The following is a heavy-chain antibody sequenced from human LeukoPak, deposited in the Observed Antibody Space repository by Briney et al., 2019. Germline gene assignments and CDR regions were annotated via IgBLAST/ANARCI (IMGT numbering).Heavy chain of an antibody. CDR3: AKARGSGSYPGRALDY. J-gene: IGHJ4*02. Sequence: GGSLRLSCAASGFTFSNDWMTWVRQVPGKGLEWVANIEKDGSTKTYVDSVKGRFTVSRDNAEKSLYLQMNSLRDEDMALYYCAKARGSGSYPGRALDYWGQGTLVTVSS. D-gene: IGHD1-26*01. CDR2: IEKDGSTK. CDR1: GFTFSNDW. V-gene: IGHV3-7*03.